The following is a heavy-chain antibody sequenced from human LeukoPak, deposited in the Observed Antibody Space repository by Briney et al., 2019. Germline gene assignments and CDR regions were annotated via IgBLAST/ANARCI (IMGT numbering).Heavy chain of an antibody. J-gene: IGHJ6*03. CDR1: GGSISSYY. Sequence: ASETLSLTCTVSGGSISSYYWSWLRQPPGKGLEWIGYVYTSGTTNYNPSLKSRVTISGDTSKNQFSLKLSSVTAADTAVYYCVSTRSAYYSGIYYYMDVWGKGTTVTVSS. CDR2: VYTSGTT. V-gene: IGHV4-4*09. D-gene: IGHD3-3*01. CDR3: VSTRSAYYSGIYYYMDV.